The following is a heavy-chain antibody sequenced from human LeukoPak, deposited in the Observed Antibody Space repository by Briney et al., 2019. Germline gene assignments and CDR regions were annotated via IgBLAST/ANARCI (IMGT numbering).Heavy chain of an antibody. D-gene: IGHD3-22*01. V-gene: IGHV4-39*07. CDR3: ARDRHYDSSGYHPLNWFDP. CDR2: IYYSGST. Sequence: SETLSLTCTVSSGSISSSSYYWGWIRQPPGKGLEWIGSIYYSGSTYYNPSLKSRVTISVDTSKNQFSLKLSSVTAADTAVYYCARDRHYDSSGYHPLNWFDPWGQGTLVTVSS. J-gene: IGHJ5*02. CDR1: SGSISSSSYY.